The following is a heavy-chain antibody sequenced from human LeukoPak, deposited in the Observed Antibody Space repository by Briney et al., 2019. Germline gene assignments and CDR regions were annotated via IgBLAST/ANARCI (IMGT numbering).Heavy chain of an antibody. CDR3: ARASHAAARFNWFDP. J-gene: IGHJ5*02. D-gene: IGHD2-2*01. Sequence: GASVKVSCKASGYTFTGYYMHWVRQAPGQGLEWMGWINPNSGGTNYAQKFQGRVTMTRDTSISTAYMELSRLRSDDTAVYYCARASHAAARFNWFDPWGQGTLVTASS. V-gene: IGHV1-2*02. CDR2: INPNSGGT. CDR1: GYTFTGYY.